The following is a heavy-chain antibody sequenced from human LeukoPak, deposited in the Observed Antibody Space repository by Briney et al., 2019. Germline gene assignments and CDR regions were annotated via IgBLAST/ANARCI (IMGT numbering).Heavy chain of an antibody. CDR3: AKDIVVVTAGSNAFDI. CDR2: ISGSGAET. D-gene: IGHD2-21*02. J-gene: IGHJ3*02. V-gene: IGHV3-23*01. CDR1: GFTFSSYG. Sequence: GGSLRLSCAASGFTFSSYGMSWVRQAPGKGLEWVSAISGSGAETNYADSVKGRFTISRDNSKNTVYLQMNSLRAEDTAVYYCAKDIVVVTAGSNAFDIWGQGTMVTVSS.